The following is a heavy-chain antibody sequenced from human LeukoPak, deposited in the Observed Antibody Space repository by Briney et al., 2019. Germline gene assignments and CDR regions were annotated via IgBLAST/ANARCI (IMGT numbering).Heavy chain of an antibody. CDR3: ARDDYGDSRGTY. V-gene: IGHV4-4*07. J-gene: IGHJ4*02. CDR1: GASINSHY. CDR2: IYTSGST. D-gene: IGHD4-17*01. Sequence: KPSETLSLTCSVSGASINSHYWSWIRQPAGKGLEWIGRIYTSGSTNYNPPLKSRVTMSVDTSKNQFSLKLSSVTAADTAVYYCARDDYGDSRGTYWGQGTLVTVSS.